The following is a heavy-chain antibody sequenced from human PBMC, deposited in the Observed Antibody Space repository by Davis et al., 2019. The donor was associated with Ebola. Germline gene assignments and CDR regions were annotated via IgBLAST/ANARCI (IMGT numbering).Heavy chain of an antibody. Sequence: GESLKISCAASGFTFTNAWMSWVRQAPGKGLEWVGRIKSKTDGGTTDYAAPVKGRFTISRDDSKNTLYLQMNSLKTEDSAVYYCTRGRDYALYFDYWGQGTLVTVSS. J-gene: IGHJ4*02. V-gene: IGHV3-15*01. D-gene: IGHD4-17*01. CDR3: TRGRDYALYFDY. CDR1: GFTFTNAW. CDR2: IKSKTDGGTT.